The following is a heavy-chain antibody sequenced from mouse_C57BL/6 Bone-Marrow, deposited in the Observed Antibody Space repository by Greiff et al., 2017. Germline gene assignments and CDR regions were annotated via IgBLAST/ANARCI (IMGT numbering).Heavy chain of an antibody. J-gene: IGHJ2*01. CDR2: ISSGGSYT. D-gene: IGHD1-1*01. V-gene: IGHV5-6*01. CDR3: ARLITTVVAKGFDY. CDR1: GFTFSSYG. Sequence: EVQVVESGGDLVEPGGSLKLSCAASGFTFSSYGMSWVRQTPDKRLEWVATISSGGSYTYYPDSVKGRFTISRDNAKNTLYLQMSSLKSEDTAMYYCARLITTVVAKGFDYWGQGTTLTVSS.